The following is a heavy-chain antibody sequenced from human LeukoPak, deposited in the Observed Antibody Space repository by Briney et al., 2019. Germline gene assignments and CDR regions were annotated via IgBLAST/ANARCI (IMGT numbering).Heavy chain of an antibody. CDR3: AKGLGGLYYDFWSGYPYYYGMDV. Sequence: GGSLRLSCAASGFTFSSYAMHWVRQAPGKGLEWVAVISYDGSNKYYADSVKGRFTISRDNSKNTLYLQMNSLRAEDTAVYYCAKGLGGLYYDFWSGYPYYYGMDVWGQGTTVTVSS. CDR2: ISYDGSNK. V-gene: IGHV3-30*04. CDR1: GFTFSSYA. D-gene: IGHD3-3*01. J-gene: IGHJ6*02.